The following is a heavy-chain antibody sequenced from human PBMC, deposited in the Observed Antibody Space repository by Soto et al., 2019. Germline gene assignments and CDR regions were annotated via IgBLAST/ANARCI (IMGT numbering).Heavy chain of an antibody. CDR1: GGSISSGGYY. V-gene: IGHV4-30-4*08. J-gene: IGHJ4*02. CDR3: VILHYYAC. D-gene: IGHD3-16*01. CDR2: IYFSRTT. Sequence: SETLSLTCTVSGGSISSGGYYWSWIRQHPGKGLEWIAYIYFSRTTYYNPSHESRVTMSLDTSTDQFSLKLSSVTAADTALYYCVILHYYACWGQGTLVTVSS.